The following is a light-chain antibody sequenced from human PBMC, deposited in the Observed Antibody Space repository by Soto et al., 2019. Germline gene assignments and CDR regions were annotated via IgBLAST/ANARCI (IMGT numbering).Light chain of an antibody. CDR3: SSYPSSSTLV. CDR1: SSDVGGYNY. CDR2: DVS. J-gene: IGLJ1*01. V-gene: IGLV2-14*01. Sequence: QSALTQPASVSGSPGQSITISCTGTSSDVGGYNYVSWYQQHPGKAPKLMIYDVSNRPSGVSNRFSGSKSGNTASLTISGLQAEVEADYNCSSYPSSSTLVFGPGTKVTVL.